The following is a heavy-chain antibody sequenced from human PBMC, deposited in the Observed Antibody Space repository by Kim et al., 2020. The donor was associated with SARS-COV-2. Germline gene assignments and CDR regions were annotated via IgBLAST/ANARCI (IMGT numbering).Heavy chain of an antibody. CDR3: AFCAGRGGSCYYIDY. D-gene: IGHD2-15*01. J-gene: IGHJ4*02. Sequence: ASVKVSCKASGYTFTSYAMHWVRQAPGQRLEWMGWINAGNGNTKYSQKFQGRVTITRDTSASTAYMELSSLRSEDTAVYYCAFCAGRGGSCYYIDYWGQGTLVTVSS. CDR1: GYTFTSYA. CDR2: INAGNGNT. V-gene: IGHV1-3*01.